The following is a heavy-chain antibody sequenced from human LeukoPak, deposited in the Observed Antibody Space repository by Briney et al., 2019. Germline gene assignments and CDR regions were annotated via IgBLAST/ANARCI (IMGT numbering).Heavy chain of an antibody. J-gene: IGHJ5*02. CDR1: GYSFTSYW. CDR2: IYPGDSDT. D-gene: IGHD6-13*01. Sequence: GESLKISCQGSGYSFTSYWIGWVRQMPGKGLEWMGIIYPGDSDTRYSPSFQGQVTISADKSISTAYLQWSSLKASDTAMYFCARLLGSSWPLDWFDPWGQGTLVTVSS. CDR3: ARLLGSSWPLDWFDP. V-gene: IGHV5-51*01.